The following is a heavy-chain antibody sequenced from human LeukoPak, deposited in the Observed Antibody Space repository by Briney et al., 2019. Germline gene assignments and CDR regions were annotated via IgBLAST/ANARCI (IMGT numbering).Heavy chain of an antibody. CDR1: GFPFSSYA. CDR3: AKDGHDILTGYYSYYYYGVDV. V-gene: IGHV3-23*01. D-gene: IGHD3-9*01. Sequence: PGGSLRLSCAASGFPFSSYAMSWVRQAPGKGLEWVSTIGGSGGSTYYADPEKGRFTISRDNSKHTLYLQMNSLRAEDTAVYYCAKDGHDILTGYYSYYYYGVDVWGQGTTVTVS. CDR2: IGGSGGST. J-gene: IGHJ6*02.